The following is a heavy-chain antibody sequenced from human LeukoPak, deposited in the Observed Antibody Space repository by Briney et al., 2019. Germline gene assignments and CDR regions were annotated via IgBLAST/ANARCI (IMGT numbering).Heavy chain of an antibody. J-gene: IGHJ4*02. CDR2: IKSKTDGRTS. CDR3: TTFLYWGSYHNPLDY. Sequence: GGSLRLSCAASGFTFSNAWMSWVRQAPGKGLEWVGRIKSKTDGRTSDHAAPVKRTLTISRDASKHTLYLQMNSLKTEDTAVYYCTTFLYWGSYHNPLDYWGQGTLVTVSS. CDR1: GFTFSNAW. D-gene: IGHD3-16*02. V-gene: IGHV3-15*01.